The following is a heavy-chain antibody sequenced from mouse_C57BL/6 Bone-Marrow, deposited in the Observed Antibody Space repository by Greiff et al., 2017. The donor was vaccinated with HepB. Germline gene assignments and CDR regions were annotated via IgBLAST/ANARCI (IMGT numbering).Heavy chain of an antibody. CDR1: GFTFSDYG. J-gene: IGHJ2*01. CDR2: ISSGSSTI. V-gene: IGHV5-17*01. D-gene: IGHD1-1*01. CDR3: ARGYYYGSDY. Sequence: DVQLQESGGGLVKPGGSLKLSCAASGFTFSDYGMHWVRQAPEKGLEWVAYISSGSSTIYYADTVKGRFTISRDNAKNTLFLQMTSLRSEDTAMYYCARGYYYGSDYWGQGTTLTVSS.